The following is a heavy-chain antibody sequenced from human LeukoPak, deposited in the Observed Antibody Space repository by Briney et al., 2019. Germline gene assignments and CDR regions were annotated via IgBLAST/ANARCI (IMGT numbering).Heavy chain of an antibody. J-gene: IGHJ4*02. CDR3: ASQRYGSGWYNEGDY. CDR1: GYTFTSYG. V-gene: IGHV1-18*01. D-gene: IGHD6-19*01. CDR2: ISAYNGNT. Sequence: GASVKVSCKASGYTFTSYGISWVRQAPGQGLEWMGWISAYNGNTNYAQKLQGRVTMTTDTSTSTAYMELRSLRSDDTAVYYCASQRYGSGWYNEGDYWGQGTLVTVSS.